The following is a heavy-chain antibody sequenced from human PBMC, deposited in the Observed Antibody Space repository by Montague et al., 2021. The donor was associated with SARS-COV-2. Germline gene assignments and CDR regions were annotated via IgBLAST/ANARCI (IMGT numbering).Heavy chain of an antibody. Sequence: TLSLTCTVSGGSISGYNYYWTWIRQHPGKGLEWIAYIYYTGSTYYNPSLQSRLRTSLDTSKNQFSLTLTSVTPADTAIYYCARNRGWGSRGAGYIDLWGRGTLVTVSS. J-gene: IGHJ2*01. CDR2: IYYTGST. CDR3: ARNRGWGSRGAGYIDL. CDR1: GGSISGYNYY. V-gene: IGHV4-31*03. D-gene: IGHD7-27*01.